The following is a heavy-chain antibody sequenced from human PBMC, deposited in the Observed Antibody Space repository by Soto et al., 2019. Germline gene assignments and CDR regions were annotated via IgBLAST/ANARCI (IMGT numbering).Heavy chain of an antibody. CDR2: IKYDGSET. CDR3: VTKYR. V-gene: IGHV3-7*01. D-gene: IGHD3-16*02. J-gene: IGHJ4*02. Sequence: GGSLRLCCAASGFTLSSYWMNWVRQAPGKGLEWVANIKYDGSETYYVESVKGRFTISRDNAKNSLYMQMNSLRVEDTAVYYCVTKYRWGQGTLVTVSS. CDR1: GFTLSSYW.